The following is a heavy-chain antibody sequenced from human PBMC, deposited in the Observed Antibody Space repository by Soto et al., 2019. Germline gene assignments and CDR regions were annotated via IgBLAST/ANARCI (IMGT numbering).Heavy chain of an antibody. Sequence: QVQLVESGGGVVQPGRSLRLSCVASGFTFSSYAIHWVRQAPGKGLEWVAVISYDGTNKYYADSVKGRFTISRDNSKNTLYLQMNSLRPEELAGYYLALDRRPEVTVNFDYWGQGTLVTVSS. CDR1: GFTFSSYA. D-gene: IGHD1-20*01. J-gene: IGHJ4*02. V-gene: IGHV3-30-3*01. CDR2: ISYDGTNK. CDR3: ALDRRPEVTVNFDY.